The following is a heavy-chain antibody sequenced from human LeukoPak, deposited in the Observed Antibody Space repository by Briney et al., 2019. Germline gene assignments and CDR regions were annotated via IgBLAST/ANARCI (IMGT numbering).Heavy chain of an antibody. Sequence: SETLSLTCTVSGGPISSSSYYWGWIRQPPGKGLEWIGSIYYSGSTYYNPSLKSRVTISVDTSKNQFSLKLSSVTAADTAVYYCARLTRFRDGYNPPLGYWGQGTLVTVSS. J-gene: IGHJ4*02. CDR2: IYYSGST. CDR1: GGPISSSSYY. CDR3: ARLTRFRDGYNPPLGY. D-gene: IGHD5-24*01. V-gene: IGHV4-39*01.